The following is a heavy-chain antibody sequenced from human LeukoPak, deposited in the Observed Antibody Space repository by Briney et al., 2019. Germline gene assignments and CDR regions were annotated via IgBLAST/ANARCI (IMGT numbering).Heavy chain of an antibody. CDR3: ARGRGPVNYDFWSGYYTPLFDY. J-gene: IGHJ4*02. Sequence: SETLSLTCTVSGGSISSYYWSWIRQPPGKGLEWIGYIYYSGSTNYDPSLKSRVTISVDTSKNQFSLKLSSVTAADTVVYYCARGRGPVNYDFWSGYYTPLFDYWGQGTLVTVSS. V-gene: IGHV4-59*01. D-gene: IGHD3-3*01. CDR2: IYYSGST. CDR1: GGSISSYY.